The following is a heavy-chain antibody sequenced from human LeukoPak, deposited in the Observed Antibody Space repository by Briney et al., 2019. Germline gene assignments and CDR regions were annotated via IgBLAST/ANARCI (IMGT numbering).Heavy chain of an antibody. CDR2: ISSSSSTI. J-gene: IGHJ4*02. CDR1: GFSFSSYT. Sequence: GGSLRLSCAASGFSFSSYTMNWVRQAPGKGLEWLSYISSSSSTIYYADSVKGRFTISRDNAKNSLYLQMNSLRAEDTAVYYCARGAGTWGNDYFDYWGQGTLVTVSS. CDR3: ARGAGTWGNDYFDY. D-gene: IGHD3-16*01. V-gene: IGHV3-48*04.